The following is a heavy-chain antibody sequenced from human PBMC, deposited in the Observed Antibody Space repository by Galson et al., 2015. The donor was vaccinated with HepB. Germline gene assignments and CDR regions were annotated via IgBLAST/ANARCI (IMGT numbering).Heavy chain of an antibody. CDR2: IYTSGST. Sequence: TLSLTCTVSGGSISSGSYYWSWIRQPAGKGLEWIGRIYTSGSTNYNPSLKSRVTISVDTSKNQFSLKLSSVTAADTAVYYCARDRLNLWFGVAGFDYWGQGTLVTVSS. D-gene: IGHD3-10*01. CDR1: GGSISSGSYY. J-gene: IGHJ4*02. V-gene: IGHV4-61*02. CDR3: ARDRLNLWFGVAGFDY.